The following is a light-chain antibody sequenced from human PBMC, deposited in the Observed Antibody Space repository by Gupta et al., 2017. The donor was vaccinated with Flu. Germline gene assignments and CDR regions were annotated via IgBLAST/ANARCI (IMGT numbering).Light chain of an antibody. CDR3: QQYYSTPRT. J-gene: IGKJ1*01. V-gene: IGKV4-1*01. CDR1: RDLLYSSNNKNY. Sequence: DIVMTQSPDSLAVSLGARATINCKSSRDLLYSSNNKNYLAWFQQKPGQPPKLLIYWASTRESGVPDRFSGSGSGTDFTLTISSLQAEDVAVYYCQQYYSTPRTFGQGTKVEIK. CDR2: WAS.